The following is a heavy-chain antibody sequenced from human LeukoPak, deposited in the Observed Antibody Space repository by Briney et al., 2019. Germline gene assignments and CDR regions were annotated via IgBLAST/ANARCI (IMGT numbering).Heavy chain of an antibody. CDR2: IIPIFNRT. D-gene: IGHD2-21*02. Sequence: SVKVSCKASGGTFRSYAINWVRQAPGQGLEWMGRIIPIFNRTNYAQNFQGRVTITTDESTSTAYMELSSLRSDDTAIYCARDDPFYSDGSGGDLTWGQGTMVTVSS. CDR1: GGTFRSYA. CDR3: ARDDPFYSDGSGGDLT. J-gene: IGHJ3*01. V-gene: IGHV1-69*05.